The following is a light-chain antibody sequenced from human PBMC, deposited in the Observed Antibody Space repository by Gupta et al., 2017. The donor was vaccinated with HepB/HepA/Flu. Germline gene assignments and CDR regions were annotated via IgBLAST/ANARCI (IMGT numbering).Light chain of an antibody. CDR3: QSFDSGLTGPL. CDR2: TND. CDR1: SSNIGAGYG. J-gene: IGLJ3*02. V-gene: IGLV1-40*01. Sequence: QSVLTQPPSVSGAPGPRVTISCTGSSSNIGAGYGVHWYQKLPGTAPRLLIYTNDNRPSGVPDRFSASKSGASASLAITGLQAEDEADYYCQSFDSGLTGPLFGGGTKLTVL.